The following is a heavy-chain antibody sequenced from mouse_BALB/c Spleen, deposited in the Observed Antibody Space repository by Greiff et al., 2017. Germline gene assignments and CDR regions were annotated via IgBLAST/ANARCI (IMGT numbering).Heavy chain of an antibody. CDR3: ATLYYY. D-gene: IGHD2-1*01. CDR2: INPSTGYT. Sequence: VQLQQSGAELAKPGASVKMSCKASGYTFTSYWMHWVKQRPGQGLEWIGHINPSTGYTEYNQKFKDKATLTADKSSSTAYMQLSSLTSEDSAVYYCATLYYYWGQGTSVTVSS. V-gene: IGHV1-7*01. J-gene: IGHJ4*01. CDR1: GYTFTSYW.